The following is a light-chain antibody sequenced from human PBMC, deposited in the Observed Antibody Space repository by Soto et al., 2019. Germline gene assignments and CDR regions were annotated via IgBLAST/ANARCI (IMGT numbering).Light chain of an antibody. CDR1: QTVSRY. CDR3: HQRSTWPFLT. CDR2: YAS. J-gene: IGKJ4*01. Sequence: VLTQSPATLSLSPGERATLSCRASQTVSRYLAWYQQKPGQAPRLLIYYASNRATGIPARFSGSGSGTDYTLTISSLEPEDVAVYYCHQRSTWPFLTFGGGTKVEI. V-gene: IGKV3-11*01.